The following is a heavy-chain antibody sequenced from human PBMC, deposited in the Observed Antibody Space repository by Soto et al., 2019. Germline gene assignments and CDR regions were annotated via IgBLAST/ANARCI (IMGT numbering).Heavy chain of an antibody. J-gene: IGHJ6*04. V-gene: IGHV3-23*01. CDR3: AKLHLGSYGV. Sequence: GGSLRLSCAASGFTFSGYTMNWVRQAPGKGLEWVSTISGSGGSTYYADSVKGRFTISRDNSKNTLYLQMNSLRAEDTAVYYCAKLHLGSYGVWGKGTTVTVSS. CDR1: GFTFSGYT. D-gene: IGHD3-16*01. CDR2: ISGSGGST.